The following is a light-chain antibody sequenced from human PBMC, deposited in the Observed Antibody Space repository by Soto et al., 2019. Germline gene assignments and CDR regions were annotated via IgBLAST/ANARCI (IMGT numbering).Light chain of an antibody. CDR2: EVS. CDR3: CSYAGSSTLV. Sequence: QSALTQPDSVSGSPGQSITISCTGTSSGVGSYNLVSWYQQHPGKAPKLMIYEVSKRPSGVSNRFSDSKSGNTASLTISGLQAGDEADYYCCSYAGSSTLVFGGGTKLTVL. V-gene: IGLV2-23*02. CDR1: SSGVGSYNL. J-gene: IGLJ2*01.